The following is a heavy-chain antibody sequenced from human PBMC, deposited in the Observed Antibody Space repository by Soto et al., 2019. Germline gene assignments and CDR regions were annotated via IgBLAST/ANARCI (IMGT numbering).Heavy chain of an antibody. D-gene: IGHD5-12*01. CDR3: ASGYSGYDFDY. J-gene: IGHJ4*02. Sequence: SETLSLTCTVSGGSISSYYWSWIRQPPGKGLEWIGYIYYSGSTNYNPSLKSRVTISVDTSKNQFSLKLSSVTAADTAVYYCASGYSGYDFDYWGQGTLVTVSS. CDR2: IYYSGST. V-gene: IGHV4-59*08. CDR1: GGSISSYY.